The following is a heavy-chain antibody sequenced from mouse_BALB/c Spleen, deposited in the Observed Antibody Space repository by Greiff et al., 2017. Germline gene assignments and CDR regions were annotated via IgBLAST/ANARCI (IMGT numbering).Heavy chain of an antibody. CDR3: ARRTTVDAMDY. J-gene: IGHJ4*01. V-gene: IGHV5-12-2*01. CDR2: ISNGGGST. CDR1: GFTFSSYT. D-gene: IGHD1-1*01. Sequence: EVMLVESGGGLVQPGGSLKLSCAASGFTFSSYTMSWVRQTPEKRLERVAYISNGGGSTYYPDTVKGRFTISRDNAKNTLYLQMSSLKSEDTAMYYCARRTTVDAMDYWGQGTSVTVSS.